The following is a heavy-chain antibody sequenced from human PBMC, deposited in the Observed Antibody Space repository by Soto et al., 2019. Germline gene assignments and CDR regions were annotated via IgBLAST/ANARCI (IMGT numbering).Heavy chain of an antibody. CDR1: GFTFSTYG. J-gene: IGHJ4*02. V-gene: IGHV3-30*18. D-gene: IGHD5-18*01. CDR2: ISYDGRNK. CDR3: AKDRGYSFGRLEY. Sequence: QVQLVESGGGVVQPERSLRLSCAASGFTFSTYGMQWVRQAPGNGLEWVAVISYDGRNKYYADSVKGRFTIARDNSKNTVNMQMDSLRGEDRAVYYCAKDRGYSFGRLEYWGQGTLVTVSS.